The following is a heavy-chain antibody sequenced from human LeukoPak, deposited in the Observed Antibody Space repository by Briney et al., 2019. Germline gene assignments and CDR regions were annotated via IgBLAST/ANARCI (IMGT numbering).Heavy chain of an antibody. CDR1: GGSISSYY. D-gene: IGHD1-7*01. CDR2: IYYSGST. V-gene: IGHV4-59*01. J-gene: IGHJ6*03. CDR3: ARRHRKNWNYGPYHYYYMDV. Sequence: SETLSLTCTVSGGSISSYYWSWIRQPPGKGLEWIGYIYYSGSTNYNPSLKSRVTISVDTSKNQFSLKLSSVTAADTAVYYCARRHRKNWNYGPYHYYYMDVWGKGTTVTVSS.